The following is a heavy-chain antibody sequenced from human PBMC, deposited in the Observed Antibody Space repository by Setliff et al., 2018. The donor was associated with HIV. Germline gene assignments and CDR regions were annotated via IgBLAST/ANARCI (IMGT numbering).Heavy chain of an antibody. CDR3: ARAHDNHDSSGYSHDS. J-gene: IGHJ4*02. Sequence: GGSLRLSCAASGFTFSTYWMHWVRQAPGKGLVWVSRIKTDGSSTSYADSVKGRFTISRNNAKNMLFLQMNSLRAEDTAVYYCARAHDNHDSSGYSHDSWGQGSLVTVSS. CDR2: IKTDGSST. CDR1: GFTFSTYW. V-gene: IGHV3-74*01. D-gene: IGHD3-22*01.